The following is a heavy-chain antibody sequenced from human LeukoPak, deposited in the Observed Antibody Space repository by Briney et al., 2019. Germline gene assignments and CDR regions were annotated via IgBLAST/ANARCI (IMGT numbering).Heavy chain of an antibody. Sequence: SETLSLTCGVYGGSFSGYYWTWIRQPPGKGLEWIGEINHSGSTNYSPSLKRRVTISVDTSKNQFSLKMYSVTAADAAVYFCARGWSSGSCHLDYWGQGTLVTVSS. CDR3: ARGWSSGSCHLDY. J-gene: IGHJ4*02. V-gene: IGHV4-34*01. D-gene: IGHD2-15*01. CDR2: INHSGST. CDR1: GGSFSGYY.